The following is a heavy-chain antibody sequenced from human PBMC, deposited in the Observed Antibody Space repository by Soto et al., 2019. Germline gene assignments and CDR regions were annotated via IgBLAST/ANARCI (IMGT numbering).Heavy chain of an antibody. CDR1: GGSISSGDYY. Sequence: SETLSLTCTVSGGSISSGDYYWSWIRQPPGKGLEWIGYIYYSGSTYYNPSLKSRVTISVDTSKNQFSLKLSSVTAADTAVYYCARAVTYYYDSSGHDAFDIWGQGTMVTVSS. D-gene: IGHD3-22*01. CDR2: IYYSGST. J-gene: IGHJ3*02. V-gene: IGHV4-30-4*01. CDR3: ARAVTYYYDSSGHDAFDI.